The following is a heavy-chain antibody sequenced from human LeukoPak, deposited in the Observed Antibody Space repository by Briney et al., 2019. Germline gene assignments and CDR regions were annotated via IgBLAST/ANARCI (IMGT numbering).Heavy chain of an antibody. CDR3: SKGHSSGYYYYYYYMDV. J-gene: IGHJ6*03. V-gene: IGHV3-23*01. CDR1: GFTFSLHW. D-gene: IGHD3-22*01. Sequence: GGSLRLSCAASGFTFSLHWMSWVRQAPGKGLEWVSAISGSGGSTYYADSVKGRFSISRDKSKNRLYLQMNSLRAEDTAVYYCSKGHSSGYYYYYYYMDVWGKGTTVTISS. CDR2: ISGSGGST.